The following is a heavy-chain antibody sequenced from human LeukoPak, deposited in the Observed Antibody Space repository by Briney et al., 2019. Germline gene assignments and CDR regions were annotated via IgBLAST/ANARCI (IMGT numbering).Heavy chain of an antibody. CDR1: GGSFGDFY. CDR2: INHSGYT. CDR3: ARNDYFGINNGMDV. J-gene: IGHJ6*02. D-gene: IGHD2/OR15-2a*01. Sequence: SETLSLTCAVSGGSFGDFYWSWIRQPPGKGLEWIGEINHSGYTNYYPSFKSRVTISVDTSKNQFSLRLSSVTAADTAVYYCARNDYFGINNGMDVWGQGTTVTVS. V-gene: IGHV4-34*01.